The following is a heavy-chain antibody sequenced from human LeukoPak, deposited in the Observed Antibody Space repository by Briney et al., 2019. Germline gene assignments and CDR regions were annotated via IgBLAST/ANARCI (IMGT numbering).Heavy chain of an antibody. CDR2: IDQGGGT. J-gene: IGHJ4*01. Sequence: SETLSLTCAVYGGSFSGYYWSWIRQPPGEGLEWIGEIDQGGGTNHNPSLKSRVTLSVDRSKSQFSLRLRSVTAADTALYHCARAYGGRFDYWGHGALVTVSS. CDR3: ARAYGGRFDY. V-gene: IGHV4-34*01. D-gene: IGHD4-23*01. CDR1: GGSFSGYY.